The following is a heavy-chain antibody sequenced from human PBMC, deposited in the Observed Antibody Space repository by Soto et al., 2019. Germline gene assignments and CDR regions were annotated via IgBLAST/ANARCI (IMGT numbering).Heavy chain of an antibody. CDR1: GFTFSSYA. Sequence: PGGSLRLSCAASGFTFSSYAMSWVRQAPGKGLEWVSAISGSGGGTYYADSVKGRFTISRDNSKNTLYLQMNSLRAEDTAVYYCAKDNGVVPAAMRGWGYYYYYGMDVWGQGTTVTVSS. CDR3: AKDNGVVPAAMRGWGYYYYYGMDV. J-gene: IGHJ6*02. V-gene: IGHV3-23*01. D-gene: IGHD2-2*01. CDR2: ISGSGGGT.